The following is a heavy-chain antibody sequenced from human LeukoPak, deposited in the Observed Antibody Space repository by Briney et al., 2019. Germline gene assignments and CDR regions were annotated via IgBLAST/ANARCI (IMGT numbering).Heavy chain of an antibody. Sequence: GGSLRLSCAASGFTFSSYAMHWVRQAPGKGLEWVAFIRNDGSNKNYAGSVKGRFTISRDNAKNSLYLQMNSLRAEDTAVYYCAELGITMIGGVWGKGTTVTISS. CDR1: GFTFSSYA. CDR2: IRNDGSNK. V-gene: IGHV3-30*02. D-gene: IGHD3-10*02. CDR3: AELGITMIGGV. J-gene: IGHJ6*04.